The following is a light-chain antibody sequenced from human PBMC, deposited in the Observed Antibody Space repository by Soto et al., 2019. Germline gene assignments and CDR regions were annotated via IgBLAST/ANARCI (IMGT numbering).Light chain of an antibody. CDR2: DAS. CDR1: QSIGTW. V-gene: IGKV1-5*01. J-gene: IGKJ1*01. CDR3: QQYSSYWT. Sequence: DIQMTQSPSTLSASVGDRVTITCRASQSIGTWLAWYQQKPGKAPKLLIYDASNLESGVPSRFSGRGSGTAFTLTISSLQADDFATYYCQQYSSYWTFGQGTTVEI.